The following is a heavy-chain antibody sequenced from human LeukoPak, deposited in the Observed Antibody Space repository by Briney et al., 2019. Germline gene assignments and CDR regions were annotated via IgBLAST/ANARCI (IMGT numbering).Heavy chain of an antibody. CDR1: GYTLTELS. CDR2: FDPEDGET. CDR3: ATGGLDGFPTKPYFDY. Sequence: ASVKVSCKVSGYTLTELSMHWVRQAPGKGLEWMGGFDPEDGETIYAQKFQGRVTMTEDTSTDTAYMELSSLRSEDTAVYYCATGGLDGFPTKPYFDYWGQGTLVTVSS. V-gene: IGHV1-24*01. D-gene: IGHD5-24*01. J-gene: IGHJ4*02.